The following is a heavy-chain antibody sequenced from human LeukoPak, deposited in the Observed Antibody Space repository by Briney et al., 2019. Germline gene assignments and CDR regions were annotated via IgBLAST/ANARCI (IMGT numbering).Heavy chain of an antibody. J-gene: IGHJ5*02. V-gene: IGHV4-39*07. D-gene: IGHD6-13*01. CDR1: GGSISSSSYY. CDR3: ARDGYSSSRSAPTYNWFDP. Sequence: SETLSLTCTVSGGSISSSSYYWGWIRQPPGKGLEWIGSIYYSGSTNYNPSLKSRVTISVDTSKNQFSLKLSSVTAADTAVYYCARDGYSSSRSAPTYNWFDPWGQGTLVTVSS. CDR2: IYYSGST.